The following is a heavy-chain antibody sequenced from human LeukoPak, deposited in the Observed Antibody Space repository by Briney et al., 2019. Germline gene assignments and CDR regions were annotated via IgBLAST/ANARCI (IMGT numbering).Heavy chain of an antibody. CDR2: ISYDGSNK. Sequence: GGSLRLSCSASGFTFSSYGMHWVRQAPGKGLEGVAVISYDGSNKYYADSVKGRLNISRDNSKHALYLQMNSLRAEDTAVYYCAKDLAGSGSYSAFDIWGQGTMVTVSS. CDR1: GFTFSSYG. D-gene: IGHD3-10*01. J-gene: IGHJ3*02. V-gene: IGHV3-30*18. CDR3: AKDLAGSGSYSAFDI.